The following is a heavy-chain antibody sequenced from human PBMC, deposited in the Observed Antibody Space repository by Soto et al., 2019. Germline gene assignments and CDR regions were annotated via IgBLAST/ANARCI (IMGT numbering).Heavy chain of an antibody. CDR3: ARGGSSSGWRSTDY. V-gene: IGHV3-72*01. D-gene: IGHD6-19*01. CDR2: TRNKANSYTT. J-gene: IGHJ4*02. Sequence: EVQLVESGGGLVQPGGSLRVSCAASGFTVSDHYMDWVRQAPGKGLEWVGRTRNKANSYTTEFAASVKGRFTISRDDSKNSVYLQMNSLKTEDTAVYYCARGGSSSGWRSTDYWGQGTQVTVSS. CDR1: GFTVSDHY.